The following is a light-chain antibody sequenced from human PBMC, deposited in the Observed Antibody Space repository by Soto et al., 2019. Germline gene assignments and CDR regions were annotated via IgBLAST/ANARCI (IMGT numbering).Light chain of an antibody. CDR1: QSVSNK. CDR2: DAS. J-gene: IGKJ1*01. CDR3: QQHLGRHT. Sequence: EIVMTQSPATLSVSPGERVTLSCRASQSVSNKLAWYQQKPGQAPRLLIYDASGRAGSVPARLSGSGSGTEFTLTISSLQSEDFAVYYCQQHLGRHTFGQGTKVDIK. V-gene: IGKV3-15*01.